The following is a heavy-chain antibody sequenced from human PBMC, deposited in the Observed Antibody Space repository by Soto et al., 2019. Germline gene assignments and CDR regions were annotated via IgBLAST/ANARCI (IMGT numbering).Heavy chain of an antibody. CDR2: IYYSGST. J-gene: IGHJ3*02. V-gene: IGHV4-61*08. Sequence: PSETLSLTCAVSGGSISSGGYSWSWIRQPPGKGLEWIGYIYYSGSTNYNPSLKSRVTISVDTSKNQFSLKLSSVTAADTAVYYCAREEGDSETLLPDAFDIWGQGTMVTVSS. CDR3: AREEGDSETLLPDAFDI. CDR1: GGSISSGGYS. D-gene: IGHD3-22*01.